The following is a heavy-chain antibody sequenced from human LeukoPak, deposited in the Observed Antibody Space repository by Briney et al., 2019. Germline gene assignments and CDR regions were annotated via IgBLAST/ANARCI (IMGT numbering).Heavy chain of an antibody. D-gene: IGHD2-2*01. V-gene: IGHV4-61*02. CDR2: ISPSGST. CDR3: ARVSYQEGVDY. Sequence: SETLSLTCSVSGGSINGGNYYWTWLRQPAGKGLEWIGRISPSGSTNHNPSLTSRVTISVDTSKNQFSLKLNFVTAADTAVYYCARVSYQEGVDYWGQGTLVTVSS. J-gene: IGHJ4*02. CDR1: GGSINGGNYY.